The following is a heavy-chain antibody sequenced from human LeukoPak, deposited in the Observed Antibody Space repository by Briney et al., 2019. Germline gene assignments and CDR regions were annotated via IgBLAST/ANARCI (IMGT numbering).Heavy chain of an antibody. J-gene: IGHJ4*02. CDR1: GGSLNIHSIC. V-gene: IGHV4-39*01. Sequence: SETLPLTCSVSGGSLNIHSICWGWIRQPPGLGLEWIATICSGPTTYYNPSLRSRVTLSADTSKNLLSPMLTSMTALDTAVYYCARLRGGVQLWENWGQGTRVTVSS. D-gene: IGHD5-18*01. CDR2: ICSGPTT. CDR3: ARLRGGVQLWEN.